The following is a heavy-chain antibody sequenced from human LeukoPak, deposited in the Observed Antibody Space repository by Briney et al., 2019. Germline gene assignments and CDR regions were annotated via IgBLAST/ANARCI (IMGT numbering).Heavy chain of an antibody. CDR3: ARLIAAAGTSYYFDY. J-gene: IGHJ4*02. CDR2: IYYSGST. D-gene: IGHD6-13*01. CDR1: GGSISSSSYY. Sequence: SETLSLTCTVSGGSISSSSYYWGWIRQPPGKGLEWIGSIYYSGSTYYNPSLKSRVTISVDTSKNQFSLKLSSVTAADTAVYYCARLIAAAGTSYYFDYWGQGTLVTVSS. V-gene: IGHV4-39*07.